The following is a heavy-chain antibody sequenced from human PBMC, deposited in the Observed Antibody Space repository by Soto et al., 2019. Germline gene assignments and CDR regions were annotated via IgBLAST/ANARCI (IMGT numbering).Heavy chain of an antibody. J-gene: IGHJ4*02. CDR3: AGRWFGELLNY. Sequence: GGSLRLSCAASGFTFSSYAMSWVRQAPEKGLEWVSGISGSGGSTYYADSVKGRFTISRDNSKNTLYLQMNSLRAEDTAVYYCAGRWFGELLNYWGQGTLVTVSS. D-gene: IGHD3-10*01. V-gene: IGHV3-23*01. CDR2: ISGSGGST. CDR1: GFTFSSYA.